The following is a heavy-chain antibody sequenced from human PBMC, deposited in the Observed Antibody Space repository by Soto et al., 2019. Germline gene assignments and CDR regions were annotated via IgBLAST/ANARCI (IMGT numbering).Heavy chain of an antibody. V-gene: IGHV1-69*04. CDR2: IIPILGIA. CDR1: GYTFSSYG. J-gene: IGHJ3*02. Sequence: SVKVSCKASGYTFSSYGISWVRQAPGQGLEWMGRIIPILGIANYAQKFQGRVTITADKSTSTAYMELSSLRSEDTAVYYCARAELYYYGSGGESDAFDIWGQGTMVTVSS. CDR3: ARAELYYYGSGGESDAFDI. D-gene: IGHD3-10*01.